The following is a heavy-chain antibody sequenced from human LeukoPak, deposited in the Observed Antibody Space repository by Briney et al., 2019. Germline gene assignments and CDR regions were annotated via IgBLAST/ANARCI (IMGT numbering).Heavy chain of an antibody. V-gene: IGHV3-53*05. J-gene: IGHJ4*02. CDR3: ARDPLGTRPGFDY. D-gene: IGHD1-1*01. CDR2: IYSGGST. Sequence: GGSLRLSCAASGFTVSNNYMSWVRQAPGRGLEWVSVIYSGGSTYYADSVKGRFTISRDNSKNTLYLQMNSLRAEDTAVYYCARDPLGTRPGFDYWGQGTLVTVSS. CDR1: GFTVSNNY.